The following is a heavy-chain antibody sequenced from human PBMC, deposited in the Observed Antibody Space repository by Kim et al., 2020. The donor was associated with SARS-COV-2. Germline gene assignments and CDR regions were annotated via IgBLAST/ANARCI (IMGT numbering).Heavy chain of an antibody. D-gene: IGHD3-10*01. J-gene: IGHJ4*02. Sequence: ASVKVSCKASGYTFTGYYMHWVRQAPGQGLEWMGWINPNSGGTNYAQKFQGRVTMTRDTSISTAYMELSRLRSDDTAVYYCARFAPATLPIPTKQKSGSGSSKDYWGQGTLVTVSS. CDR3: ARFAPATLPIPTKQKSGSGSSKDY. V-gene: IGHV1-2*02. CDR1: GYTFTGYY. CDR2: INPNSGGT.